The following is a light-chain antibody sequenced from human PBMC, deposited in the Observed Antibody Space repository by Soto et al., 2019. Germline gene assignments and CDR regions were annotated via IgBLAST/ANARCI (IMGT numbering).Light chain of an antibody. CDR2: AAS. CDR1: QSISSY. J-gene: IGKJ2*02. CDR3: QQSYSTPGT. Sequence: DIQMTQSPSSLSASVGDRVTITCRASQSISSYLNWYQQKPGKAPKLLIYAASSLQSGVPSRFSGSGYGTDFTLTISSLQPEDVATYYCQQSYSTPGTFGQGTKLEIK. V-gene: IGKV1-39*01.